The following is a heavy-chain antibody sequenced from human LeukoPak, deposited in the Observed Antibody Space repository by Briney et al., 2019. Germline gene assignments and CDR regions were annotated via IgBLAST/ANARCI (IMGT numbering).Heavy chain of an antibody. J-gene: IGHJ4*02. CDR3: ARGKSSIAARPFDY. Sequence: GSSVKVSCKASGGTFSSYAISWVRQAPGQGLEWMGGIIPIFGTANYAQKFQGRVTITADESTSTAYMELSSLRSEDTAVYYCARGKSSIAARPFDYWGQGTLVTVSS. CDR1: GGTFSSYA. D-gene: IGHD6-6*01. V-gene: IGHV1-69*01. CDR2: IIPIFGTA.